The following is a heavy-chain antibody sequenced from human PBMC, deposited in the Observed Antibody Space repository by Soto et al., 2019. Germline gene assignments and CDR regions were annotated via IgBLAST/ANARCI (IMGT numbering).Heavy chain of an antibody. CDR1: GYTFTSYY. D-gene: IGHD3-3*01. Sequence: ASVKVSCKASGYTFTSYYMHWVRQAPGQGLEWMGIINPSGGSTSYAQKFQGGVTMTRDTSTSTVYMELSSLRSEDTAVYYCARDSDFWSGSHGMDVWGQGTTVTVSS. J-gene: IGHJ6*02. CDR3: ARDSDFWSGSHGMDV. CDR2: INPSGGST. V-gene: IGHV1-46*01.